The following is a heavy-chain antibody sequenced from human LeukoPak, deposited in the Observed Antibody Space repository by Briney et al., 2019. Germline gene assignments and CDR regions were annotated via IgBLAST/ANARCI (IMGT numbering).Heavy chain of an antibody. CDR1: GYTFTSYD. V-gene: IGHV1-8*01. Sequence: ASVKVSCKASGYTFTSYDINWVRQATGQGLEWMGWMNPNSGNTGYAQKFQSRVTMTRNTSISTAYMELTRLRSDDTAVYYCARGFYSGYDDAFDMWGQGTIITVPS. D-gene: IGHD5-12*01. J-gene: IGHJ3*02. CDR3: ARGFYSGYDDAFDM. CDR2: MNPNSGNT.